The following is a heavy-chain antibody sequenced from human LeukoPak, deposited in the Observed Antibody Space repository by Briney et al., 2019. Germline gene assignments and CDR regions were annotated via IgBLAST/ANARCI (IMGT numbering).Heavy chain of an antibody. V-gene: IGHV3-23*01. Sequence: GGSLRLSCAASGFTFSSYAMSWVRQAPGKGLEWVSAISGSGGSTYYADSVKGRFTISRDNSNNTLYLQMNSLRAEDTAVYYCAALKQLVRGGAFDIWGQGTMVTVSS. J-gene: IGHJ3*02. CDR1: GFTFSSYA. CDR2: ISGSGGST. CDR3: AALKQLVRGGAFDI. D-gene: IGHD6-13*01.